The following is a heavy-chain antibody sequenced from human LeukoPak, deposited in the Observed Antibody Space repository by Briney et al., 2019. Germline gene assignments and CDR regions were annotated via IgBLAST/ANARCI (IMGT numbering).Heavy chain of an antibody. V-gene: IGHV3-21*06. CDR1: GFTLSSFD. CDR2: DDKTGADK. D-gene: IGHD2-2*01. CDR3: ARRVPLTKSYYYYYMDV. J-gene: IGHJ6*03. Sequence: GGSLRLACAASGFTLSSFDMNWVRQSPGKGLEWGASDDKTGADKNYEDSVRGRFTLSRDNAKNSLFLQMNSLRVEDTAVYYYARRVPLTKSYYYYYMDVWGKGTAVIVSS.